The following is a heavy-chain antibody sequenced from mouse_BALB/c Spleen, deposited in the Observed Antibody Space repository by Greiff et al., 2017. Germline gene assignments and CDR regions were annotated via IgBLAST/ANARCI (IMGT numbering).Heavy chain of an antibody. D-gene: IGHD1-1*01. J-gene: IGHJ3*01. CDR1: GFSLTSYG. V-gene: IGHV2-9*02. CDR2: IWAGGST. CDR3: ASQFALRSRFAY. Sequence: VKVVESGPGLVAPSQSLSITCTVSGFSLTSYGVHWVRQPPGKGLEWLGVIWAGGSTNYNSALMSRLSISKDNSKSQVFLKMNSLQTDDTAMYYCASQFALRSRFAYWGQGTLVTVSA.